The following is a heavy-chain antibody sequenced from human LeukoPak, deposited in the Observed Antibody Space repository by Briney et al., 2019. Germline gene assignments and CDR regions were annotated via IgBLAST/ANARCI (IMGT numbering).Heavy chain of an antibody. Sequence: GASVKVSCKASAYTFSSYGVSWVRQAPGQGLEWMGWISPYNGYTNYAQNLQGRVTVTTDTSTSTAYMELRSLRSDDTAVYYCARVGGPYNFGYYYAMDVWGQGTTVTVSS. CDR1: AYTFSSYG. CDR3: ARVGGPYNFGYYYAMDV. J-gene: IGHJ6*02. D-gene: IGHD3/OR15-3a*01. V-gene: IGHV1-18*01. CDR2: ISPYNGYT.